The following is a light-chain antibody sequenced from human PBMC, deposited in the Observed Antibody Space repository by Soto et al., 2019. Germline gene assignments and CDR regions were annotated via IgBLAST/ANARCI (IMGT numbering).Light chain of an antibody. CDR3: QQYDRSPKT. J-gene: IGKJ1*01. CDR1: QSVSSSY. CDR2: GAS. Sequence: EIVLTQSPGTLSLSPGEGATLSCRASQSVSSSYLAWYQQKPGQAPRLLIYGASSRATGIPDRFSGTGSGTDFTLTISRLEPEDFAVYYCQQYDRSPKTFGRGTKVDI. V-gene: IGKV3-20*01.